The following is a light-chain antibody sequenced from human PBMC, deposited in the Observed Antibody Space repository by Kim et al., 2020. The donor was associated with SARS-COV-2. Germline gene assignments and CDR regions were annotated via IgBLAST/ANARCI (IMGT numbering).Light chain of an antibody. CDR2: SAS. J-gene: IGKJ4*01. CDR3: QQYDNWPLT. Sequence: EIVMTQSPATLSVSPGERVTLSCRASQSVSSNLAWYQQKPGQAPRLLIYSASTRATDIPARFGGSGSGTEFTLTISSLQSEDYAVYYCQQYDNWPLTFGGGTKVDIK. V-gene: IGKV3-15*01. CDR1: QSVSSN.